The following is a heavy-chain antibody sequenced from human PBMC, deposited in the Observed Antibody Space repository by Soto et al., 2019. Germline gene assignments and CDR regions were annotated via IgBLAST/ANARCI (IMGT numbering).Heavy chain of an antibody. CDR3: ARGRGGSGYVYYGMDV. D-gene: IGHD3-3*01. Sequence: SVKVSCKASGGTFSSYAISWVRQAPGQGLEWMGGIIPIFGTANYAQKFQGRVTITADKSTSTAYMELSSLRSEDTAVYYCARGRGGSGYVYYGMDVWGRGNTVTVSS. CDR1: GGTFSSYA. J-gene: IGHJ6*02. V-gene: IGHV1-69*06. CDR2: IIPIFGTA.